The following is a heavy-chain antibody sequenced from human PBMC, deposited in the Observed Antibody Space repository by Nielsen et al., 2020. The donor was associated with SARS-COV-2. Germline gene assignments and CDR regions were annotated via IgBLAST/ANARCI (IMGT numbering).Heavy chain of an antibody. CDR3: ARDTSGWEWLQFHYYYGMDV. V-gene: IGHV3-48*01. J-gene: IGHJ6*02. Sequence: GGSLRLSCAASGFTFSSYSMNWVRQAPGKGLEWVSYISSSSSTIYYADSAKGRFTISRGNAKNSLYLQMNSLRAEDTAVYYCARDTSGWEWLQFHYYYGMDVWGQGTTVTVSS. CDR2: ISSSSSTI. D-gene: IGHD5-24*01. CDR1: GFTFSSYS.